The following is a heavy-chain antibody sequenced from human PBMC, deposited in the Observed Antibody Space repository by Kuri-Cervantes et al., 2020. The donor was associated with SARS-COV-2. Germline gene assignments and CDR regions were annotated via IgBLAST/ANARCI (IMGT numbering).Heavy chain of an antibody. CDR2: VHHSGST. Sequence: SETLSLTCSVSGDSISTGYYWNWIRQSPEKGLEWIGSVHHSGSTYYNPSLKSRVTISVDTSSKQFSLHLGSVTAADTAVYYCARAYGFLRYIYYMDVWGRGTTVTVSS. V-gene: IGHV4-38-2*02. CDR1: GDSISTGYY. CDR3: ARAYGFLRYIYYMDV. D-gene: IGHD4-17*01. J-gene: IGHJ6*03.